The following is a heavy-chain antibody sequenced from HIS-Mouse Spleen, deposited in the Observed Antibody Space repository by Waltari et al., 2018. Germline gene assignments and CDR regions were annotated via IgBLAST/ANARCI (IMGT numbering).Heavy chain of an antibody. CDR1: GGPLRSSSYY. J-gene: IGHJ2*01. CDR3: AREIPYSSSWYDWYFDL. D-gene: IGHD6-13*01. V-gene: IGHV4-39*07. Sequence: QLQLQESGPGLVKPSETLSLTCTVSGGPLRSSSYYWGWIRPAPGKGLEWIGSIYYSGSTYYNPSLKSRVTISVDTSKNQFSLKLSSVTAADTAVYYCAREIPYSSSWYDWYFDLWGRGTLVTVSS. CDR2: IYYSGST.